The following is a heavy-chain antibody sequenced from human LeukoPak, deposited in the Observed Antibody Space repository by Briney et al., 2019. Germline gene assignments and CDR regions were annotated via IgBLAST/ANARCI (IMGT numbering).Heavy chain of an antibody. J-gene: IGHJ1*01. Sequence: SETLSLTCTVSGGSISSGGYYWSWIRQHPGKGLEWIGYIYYSGSTYYNPSLKSRVTISVNTSKNQFSLKLSSVTAADTAVYYCARSTNYYDSSGSRAYFQHWGQGTLVTVSS. D-gene: IGHD3-22*01. V-gene: IGHV4-31*03. CDR1: GGSISSGGYY. CDR3: ARSTNYYDSSGSRAYFQH. CDR2: IYYSGST.